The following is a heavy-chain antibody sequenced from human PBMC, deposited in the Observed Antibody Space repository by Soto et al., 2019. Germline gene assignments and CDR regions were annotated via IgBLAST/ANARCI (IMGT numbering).Heavy chain of an antibody. CDR1: GYTFTTYD. D-gene: IGHD6-19*01. Sequence: QVQLVQSGAEVEKPGASVKVSCKASGYTFTTYDFNWVRQAPGHGLEWRGWMNPDSGNTGYAQKFQGRVTMTRDTSISTAFMALSGLTAEDTAVYYCARALGYSSTSRLDLWGQGTLVTVSS. J-gene: IGHJ4*02. CDR2: MNPDSGNT. V-gene: IGHV1-8*01. CDR3: ARALGYSSTSRLDL.